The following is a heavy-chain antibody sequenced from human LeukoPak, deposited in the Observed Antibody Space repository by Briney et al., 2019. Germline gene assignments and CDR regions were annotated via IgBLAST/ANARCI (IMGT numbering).Heavy chain of an antibody. CDR1: GFTFSSYS. CDR3: ASPWEPSGGPNWFDP. CDR2: ISSSSSYI. V-gene: IGHV3-21*01. Sequence: GGSLRLSCAASGFTFSSYSMNWVRQAPGKGLEWVSSISSSSSYIYYADSVKGRFTISRDNAKNSLYLQMNSLRAEDTAVYYCASPWEPSGGPNWFDPWGQGTLVTVSS. J-gene: IGHJ5*02. D-gene: IGHD1-26*01.